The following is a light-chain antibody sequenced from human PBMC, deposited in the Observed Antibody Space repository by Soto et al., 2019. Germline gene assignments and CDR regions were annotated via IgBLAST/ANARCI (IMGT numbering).Light chain of an antibody. CDR2: GAS. Sequence: EIVMTQSPATLSVSPGERVTLSCRASQSVSGYLAWYQQKPGQAPRLIISGASFRATGIPARFSGSGSGTEFTLTISSLQSEDVAVYYCYQYHYWWTFGQGTKVEI. CDR1: QSVSGY. V-gene: IGKV3D-15*01. J-gene: IGKJ1*01. CDR3: YQYHYWWT.